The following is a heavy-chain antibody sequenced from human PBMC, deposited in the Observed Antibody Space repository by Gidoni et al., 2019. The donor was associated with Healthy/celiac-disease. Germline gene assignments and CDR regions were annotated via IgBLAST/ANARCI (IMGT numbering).Heavy chain of an antibody. CDR2: ISSSGSTI. Sequence: EVQLVESGGGLVQPGGSLRLSCAASGFTFSSYSMNWVRQAPGKGLGWVSYISSSGSTIYYADAVKGRFTISRDNAKNSLYLQMNSLRAEDTAVYYCARDRVQPPYPTGYYKGYYYYGMDVWGQGTTVTVSS. CDR3: ARDRVQPPYPTGYYKGYYYYGMDV. CDR1: GFTFSSYS. V-gene: IGHV3-48*03. D-gene: IGHD3-9*01. J-gene: IGHJ6*02.